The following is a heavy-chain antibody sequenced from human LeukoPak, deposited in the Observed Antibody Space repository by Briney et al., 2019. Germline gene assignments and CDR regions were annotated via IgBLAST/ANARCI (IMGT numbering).Heavy chain of an antibody. CDR2: IYYSGST. J-gene: IGHJ4*02. V-gene: IGHV4-59*01. CDR1: GGSISSYY. CDR3: ARAPATPTFDY. Sequence: PSETLSLTCTVSGGSISSYYWSWIRQPPGKGLEWIGYIYYSGSTNYNPSLKSRVTISVDTSKNQFSLKLSSVTAADTAVYYCARAPATPTFDYWGQGTLVTVSS.